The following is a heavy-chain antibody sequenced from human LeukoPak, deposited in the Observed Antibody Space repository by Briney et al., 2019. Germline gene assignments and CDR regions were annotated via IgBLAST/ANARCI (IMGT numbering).Heavy chain of an antibody. CDR3: ARGGLYGDYYFDY. J-gene: IGHJ4*02. CDR2: TKHDGSER. CDR1: GFTFTSYW. V-gene: IGHV3-7*04. D-gene: IGHD2-21*02. Sequence: QTGGSLRLSCAASGFTFTSYWMTWVRQAPGKGLEWVANTKHDGSERYYVDSVKGRFTISRDNVKNSLFLQMDSLRAEDTAVYYCARGGLYGDYYFDYWGQGTLVTVTS.